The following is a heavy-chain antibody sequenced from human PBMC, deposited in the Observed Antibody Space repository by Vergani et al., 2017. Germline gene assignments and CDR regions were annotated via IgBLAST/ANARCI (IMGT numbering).Heavy chain of an antibody. Sequence: EVQLVESGGGLVQPGRSLRLSCAASGFTFDDYAMHWVRQAPGKGLEWVSGISWNSGSIGYADSVKGRFTISRDKAKNSLYLQMNSLRAEDTALYYCAKDLNGDYEYYFDYWGQGTLVTVSS. V-gene: IGHV3-9*01. CDR1: GFTFDDYA. CDR3: AKDLNGDYEYYFDY. CDR2: ISWNSGSI. J-gene: IGHJ4*02. D-gene: IGHD4-17*01.